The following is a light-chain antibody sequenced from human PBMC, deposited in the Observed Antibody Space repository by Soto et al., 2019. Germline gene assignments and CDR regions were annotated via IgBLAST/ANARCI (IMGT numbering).Light chain of an antibody. Sequence: QSVLTQPASVSGSPGQSITISCTGSSRDLGGYNYVSWYQQHPGKVPKLMIYEVSNRPSGVSNRFSGSKSGNTASLTISGLQAEDEADYYCSSYSSTSSSTLVVFGTGTKV. CDR3: SSYSSTSSSTLVV. J-gene: IGLJ1*01. V-gene: IGLV2-14*01. CDR2: EVS. CDR1: SRDLGGYNY.